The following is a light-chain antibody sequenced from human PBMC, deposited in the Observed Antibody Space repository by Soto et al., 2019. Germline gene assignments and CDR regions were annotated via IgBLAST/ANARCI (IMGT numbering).Light chain of an antibody. CDR2: RDN. V-gene: IGLV1-44*01. J-gene: IGLJ3*02. CDR3: STWDDSLNGWV. CDR1: RSNIGSNS. Sequence: QSVLTQPPSASGTPGQRVTISCSGSRSNIGSNSVNWYQQVPGRAPKLLIYRDNQRPPGVPDRFSGSKSGTSASLASSGLQSEDEADYYCSTWDDSLNGWVFGGGTKVTVL.